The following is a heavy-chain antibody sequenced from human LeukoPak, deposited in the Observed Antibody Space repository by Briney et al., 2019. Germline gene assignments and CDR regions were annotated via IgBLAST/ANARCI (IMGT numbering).Heavy chain of an antibody. CDR3: ARDGKLMVRGVTAYYYSYMDV. V-gene: IGHV3-30*19. D-gene: IGHD3-10*01. CDR2: ISYDGSNK. J-gene: IGHJ6*03. CDR1: GFTFSSYG. Sequence: GGSLRLSCAAPGFTFSSYGMHWVRQAPGKGLEWVAVISYDGSNKYYADSVKGRFTISRDNSKNTLYLQMNSLRAEDTAVYYCARDGKLMVRGVTAYYYSYMDVWGKGTTVTVSS.